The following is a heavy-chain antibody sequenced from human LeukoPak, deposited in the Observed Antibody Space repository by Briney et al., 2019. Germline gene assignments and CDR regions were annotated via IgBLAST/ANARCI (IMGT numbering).Heavy chain of an antibody. Sequence: GGSLRLSCAASGFTFSSYGMSWVRQAPGKGLGWVSAISGSGGSTYYADSVKGRFTISRDNSKNTLYLQMNSLRAEDTAVYYCAKALFGSGKFVTYYFDYWGQGTLVTVSS. D-gene: IGHD6-19*01. CDR3: AKALFGSGKFVTYYFDY. CDR2: ISGSGGST. V-gene: IGHV3-23*01. CDR1: GFTFSSYG. J-gene: IGHJ4*02.